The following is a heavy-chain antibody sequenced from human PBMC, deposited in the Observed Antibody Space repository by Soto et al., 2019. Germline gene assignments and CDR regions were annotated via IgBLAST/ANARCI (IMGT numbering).Heavy chain of an antibody. V-gene: IGHV3-23*01. CDR1: GFTFSSYD. CDR2: ISGSGGGT. CDR3: AKRRDASDKVAFDY. J-gene: IGHJ4*02. Sequence: EVQLLESGGGLVQPGGSLRLSCAASGFTFSSYDMTWVRQAPGKGLEWVSTISGSGGGTFYSDSVTGRFSISRDNSKNALYLQMNSLRAEDTAVYYCAKRRDASDKVAFDYWGQGTLVTVSS. D-gene: IGHD2-15*01.